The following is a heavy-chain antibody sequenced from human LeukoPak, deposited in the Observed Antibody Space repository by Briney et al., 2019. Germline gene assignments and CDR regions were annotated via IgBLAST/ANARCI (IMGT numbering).Heavy chain of an antibody. J-gene: IGHJ5*02. V-gene: IGHV1-46*01. Sequence: ASVKVSCKASGYTFTSYYMHWVRQAPGQGLEWMGIINPSGGSTSYAQKFQGRVTMTRNTSISTAYMELSSLRSEDTAVYYCARGLPYGSGRSAVFDPWGQGTLVTVSS. D-gene: IGHD3-10*01. CDR3: ARGLPYGSGRSAVFDP. CDR1: GYTFTSYY. CDR2: INPSGGST.